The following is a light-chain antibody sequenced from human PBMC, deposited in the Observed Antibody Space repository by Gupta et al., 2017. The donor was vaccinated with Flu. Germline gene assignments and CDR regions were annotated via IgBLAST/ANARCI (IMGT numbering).Light chain of an antibody. J-gene: IGLJ2*01. CDR1: RLDDKF. V-gene: IGLV3-1*01. CDR3: QAWDKSTVV. Sequence: SPRNTTSITCFGGRLDDKFTSWYQQKSGHFLLLVIYKDSKRPSVTPERFSCSSSATTATLTISGAQTWDEDDYFCQAWDKSTVVFGGGTRLTVL. CDR2: KDS.